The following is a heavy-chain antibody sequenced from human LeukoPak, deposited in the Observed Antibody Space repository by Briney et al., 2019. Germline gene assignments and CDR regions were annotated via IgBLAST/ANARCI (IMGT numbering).Heavy chain of an antibody. Sequence: SETLSLTCTVSGGSISSYYWSWIRQPPGKGLEWIGFIYYSAGTYYNPSLRSRVSISVDTSKNQFSLKLTSVNAADTAMYYCSHWGGHRSVDGCWGQGTLVTVSS. CDR1: GGSISSYY. V-gene: IGHV4-59*04. D-gene: IGHD3-16*02. CDR3: SHWGGHRSVDGC. CDR2: IYYSAGT. J-gene: IGHJ4*02.